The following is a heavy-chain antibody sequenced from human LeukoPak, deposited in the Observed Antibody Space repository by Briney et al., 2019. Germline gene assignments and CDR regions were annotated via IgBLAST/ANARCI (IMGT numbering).Heavy chain of an antibody. CDR1: GGSISSGSYY. V-gene: IGHV4-61*02. CDR3: ARDGSVAPDY. CDR2: IYTGGGT. Sequence: SETLSLTCTVSGGSISSGSYYWSWIRQPAGKGLEWIGRIYTGGGTNYNPSLKNRVTISLDTSKNQFSLKPSSVTAADTAVYYCARDGSVAPDYWGQGTLVTVSS. J-gene: IGHJ4*02. D-gene: IGHD6-19*01.